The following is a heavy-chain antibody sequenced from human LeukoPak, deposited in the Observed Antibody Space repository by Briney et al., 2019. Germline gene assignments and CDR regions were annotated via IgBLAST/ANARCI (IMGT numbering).Heavy chain of an antibody. CDR1: GGSISSYY. Sequence: SETLSLTCTVSGGSISSYYWSWIRQPPGKGLEWIGYIYYSGSTYYNPSLKSRVTISVDTSKNQFSLKLSSVTAADTAVYYCAREGSGRYTDAFDIWGQGTMVTVSS. D-gene: IGHD6-19*01. V-gene: IGHV4-59*04. CDR2: IYYSGST. CDR3: AREGSGRYTDAFDI. J-gene: IGHJ3*02.